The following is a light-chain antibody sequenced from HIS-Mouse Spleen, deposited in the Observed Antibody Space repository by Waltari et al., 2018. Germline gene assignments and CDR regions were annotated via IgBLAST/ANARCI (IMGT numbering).Light chain of an antibody. CDR3: SSYTSSSTRV. CDR2: DVS. J-gene: IGLJ3*02. Sequence: GQSITISCTGTSSDVGGYHYVSWYQQHPGKAPKLMIYDVSNRPSGVSNRFSGSKSGNTASLTISGLQAEDEADYYCSSYTSSSTRVFGGGTKLTVL. V-gene: IGLV2-14*03. CDR1: SSDVGGYHY.